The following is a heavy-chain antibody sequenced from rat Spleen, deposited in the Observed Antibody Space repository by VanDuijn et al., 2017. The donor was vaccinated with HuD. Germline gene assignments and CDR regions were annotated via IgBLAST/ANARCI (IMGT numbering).Heavy chain of an antibody. CDR3: ARGDAGSYYIFDY. V-gene: IGHV2-13*01. Sequence: QVQLKESGPGLVQPSQTLSLTCTVSGFSLTSYDIHWVRQPPGKGLEWMGIIWGNGNTHYNSALKSRLSISRDTSKSQVFLTMTGLTTEAIATYYWARGDAGSYYIFDYWGQGVMVTVSS. J-gene: IGHJ2*01. CDR1: GFSLTSYD. CDR2: IWGNGNT. D-gene: IGHD1-12*02.